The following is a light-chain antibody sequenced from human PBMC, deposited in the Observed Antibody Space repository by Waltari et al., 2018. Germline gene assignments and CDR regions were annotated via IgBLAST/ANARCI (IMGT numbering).Light chain of an antibody. CDR1: QRISMF. CDR2: GAS. CDR3: QQTYSTHLT. Sequence: DIQLTQSPPSLSASVGDRVTITCRASQRISMFLNWYQQKPGKAPNLLIYGASILQRGVPSRFSGSGSGTDFTLTISSLHPEDFATYYCQQTYSTHLTFGGGTKVEIK. V-gene: IGKV1-39*01. J-gene: IGKJ4*01.